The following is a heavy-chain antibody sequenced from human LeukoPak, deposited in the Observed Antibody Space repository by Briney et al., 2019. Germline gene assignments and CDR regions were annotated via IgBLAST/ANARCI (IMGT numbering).Heavy chain of an antibody. CDR1: RFTFSSYW. CDR2: ISGSGDNT. Sequence: GGSLRLSCAASRFTFSSYWFHWVRQAPGKGLEWVSTISGSGDNTYYADSVKGRFTISRDNSKNTLYLQMNSLRAEDTAVYYCANDFDYWGQGTLVTVSS. J-gene: IGHJ4*02. V-gene: IGHV3-23*01. CDR3: ANDFDY.